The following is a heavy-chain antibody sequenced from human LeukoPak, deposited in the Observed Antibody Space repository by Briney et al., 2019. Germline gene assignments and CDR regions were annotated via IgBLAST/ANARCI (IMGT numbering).Heavy chain of an antibody. CDR2: IFDGKTI. CDR1: GESLNYYY. CDR3: ASGAWAARLNS. V-gene: IGHV4-34*12. Sequence: PSETPSLTCAVYGESLNYYYWSWIRQSPGKGLEWIGDIFDGKTINYNPSLKSRVTISAATSSQQFSLNLKSVTAADTAVYFCASGAWAARLNSWAQGALVIVSS. D-gene: IGHD4-23*01. J-gene: IGHJ4*02.